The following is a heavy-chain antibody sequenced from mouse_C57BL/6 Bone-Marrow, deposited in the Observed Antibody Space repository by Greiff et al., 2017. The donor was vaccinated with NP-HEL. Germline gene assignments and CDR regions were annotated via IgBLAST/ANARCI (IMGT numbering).Heavy chain of an antibody. V-gene: IGHV14-4*01. CDR2: IDPENGDT. CDR3: TTAITFAY. CDR1: GFNIKDDY. J-gene: IGHJ3*01. Sequence: EVQLQQSGAELVRPGASVKLSCTASGFNIKDDYMHWVKQRPEQGLEWIGWIDPENGDTEYASKFQGKATITADTSSNTAYLQLSSRTAEDTAVYYCTTAITFAYGGQGTLVTVSA. D-gene: IGHD1-1*01.